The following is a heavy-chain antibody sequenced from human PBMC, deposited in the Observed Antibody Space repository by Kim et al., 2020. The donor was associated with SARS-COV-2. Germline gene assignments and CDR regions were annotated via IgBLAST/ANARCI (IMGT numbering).Heavy chain of an antibody. CDR2: IYYSGNT. Sequence: SETLSLTCTVSGDSITNYYWSWIRQPPGKGLEWIGYIYYSGNTNYNPSVKSRVTISVDTSKNQFSLRLTSVTAADTAVYYCARDRLGSGGLYGMEVWGQGTTVTVS. J-gene: IGHJ6*02. V-gene: IGHV4-59*13. CDR3: ARDRLGSGGLYGMEV. CDR1: GDSITNYY. D-gene: IGHD3-10*01.